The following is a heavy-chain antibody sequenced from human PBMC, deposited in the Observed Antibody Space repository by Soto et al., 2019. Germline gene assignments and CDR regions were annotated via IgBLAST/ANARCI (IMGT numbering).Heavy chain of an antibody. J-gene: IGHJ4*02. CDR2: IYWDDDK. D-gene: IGHD6-13*01. V-gene: IGHV2-5*02. CDR3: ARSEGSSCLCDN. CDR1: GFSLSSPGMN. Sequence: QVTLKESGPTLGKPTQTLTRTCTFSGFSLSSPGMNVGWIRQSPGKALEWLGMIYWDDDKRYNPSLKSRVTITKDTSKNQVVLTMTNMDPVDTGTYYCARSEGSSCLCDNWGQGTLVTVSS.